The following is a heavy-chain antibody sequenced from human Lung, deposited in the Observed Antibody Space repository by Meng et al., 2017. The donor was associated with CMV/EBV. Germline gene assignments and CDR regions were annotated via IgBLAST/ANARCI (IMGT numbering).Heavy chain of an antibody. J-gene: IGHJ6*01. CDR1: GASISNQY. D-gene: IGHD6-19*01. Sequence: SETLSLTCSVSGASISNQYWSWIRQPPGKGLEWIGIIYYTGDTNYSPSLKSRVTTSVDTSRNQFSLSLRSVTPADTAVYYCARTDLKELGRRSGWFPDYYYHGMDVWGQGXTVTVSS. CDR2: IYYTGDT. V-gene: IGHV4-59*11. CDR3: ARTDLKELGRRSGWFPDYYYHGMDV.